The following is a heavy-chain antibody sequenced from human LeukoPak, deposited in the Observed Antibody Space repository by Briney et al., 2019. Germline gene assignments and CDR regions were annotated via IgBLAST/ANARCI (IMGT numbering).Heavy chain of an antibody. CDR3: AKDQLLWFGELGWFDP. CDR1: GFTFSSYG. CDR2: IRYDGSNK. D-gene: IGHD3-10*01. J-gene: IGHJ5*02. V-gene: IGHV3-30*02. Sequence: GGSLRLSCAASGFTFSSYGMHWVRQAPGKGLEWVAFIRYDGSNKYYADSVKGRFTISRDNSKNTLYLQMNSLRAEDTAVYYCAKDQLLWFGELGWFDPWGQGTLVTVSS.